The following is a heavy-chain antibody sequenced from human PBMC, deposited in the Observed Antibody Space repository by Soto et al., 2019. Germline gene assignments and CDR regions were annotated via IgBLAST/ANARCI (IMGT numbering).Heavy chain of an antibody. V-gene: IGHV3-21*01. D-gene: IGHD3-22*01. CDR1: GFTFSSYS. CDR2: ISSSSSCI. J-gene: IGHJ3*02. CDR3: ARYYYDSSGYIGDDAFDI. Sequence: GGSLRLSCAASGFTFSSYSMNWVRRPQGKGQEWVSSISSSSSCIYYADSVKGRFTISRDNAKNSLCLQMNRLRVEDTAVYYCARYYYDSSGYIGDDAFDIWGQGTMVTVSS.